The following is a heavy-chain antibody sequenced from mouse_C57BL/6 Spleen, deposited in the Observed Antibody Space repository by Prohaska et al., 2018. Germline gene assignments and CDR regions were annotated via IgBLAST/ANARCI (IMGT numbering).Heavy chain of an antibody. D-gene: IGHD1-1*01. Sequence: DVQLQESGPGLVKPSQSLSLTCSVTGYSITSGYYWNWIRQFPGNKLDWMGYISYEGSNNYNLSLKKRSSITRDTSRIQFCLKLNSVTTEDTATYYWARVTSYGSSYEWYVDVWGTGTTVTVSS. CDR1: GYSITSGYY. V-gene: IGHV3-6*01. CDR3: ARVTSYGSSYEWYVDV. J-gene: IGHJ1*03. CDR2: ISYEGSN.